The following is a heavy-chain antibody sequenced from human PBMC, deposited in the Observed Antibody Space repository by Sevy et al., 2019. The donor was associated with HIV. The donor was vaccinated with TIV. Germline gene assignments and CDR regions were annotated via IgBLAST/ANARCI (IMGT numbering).Heavy chain of an antibody. Sequence: GGSLRLSCAASGFTFSSYGMHWVRQAPGKGLEWVAVIWNDRSNKHYADSVKGRFTISRDNSKNTLYLQMNSLRAEDTAVYYCASLPNNYYDSSGSPGDDAFDIWGQGTMVTVSS. J-gene: IGHJ3*02. CDR3: ASLPNNYYDSSGSPGDDAFDI. CDR1: GFTFSSYG. D-gene: IGHD3-22*01. CDR2: IWNDRSNK. V-gene: IGHV3-33*01.